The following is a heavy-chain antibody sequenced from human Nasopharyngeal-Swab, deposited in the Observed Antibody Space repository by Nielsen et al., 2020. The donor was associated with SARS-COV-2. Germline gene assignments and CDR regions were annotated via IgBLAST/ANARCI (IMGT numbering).Heavy chain of an antibody. D-gene: IGHD1-26*01. V-gene: IGHV1-2*06. J-gene: IGHJ4*02. CDR2: IDPDNGGT. CDR1: AYTFTAYH. CDR3: ARVGELLGYYFDY. Sequence: ASVKVSCKTSAYTFTAYHVHWLRQAPGQGLEWMGRIDPDNGGTTYAQKFQGRVTMTRDTSISTAYMELSRLRSDDTAVYYCARVGELLGYYFDYWGQGTLVTVSS.